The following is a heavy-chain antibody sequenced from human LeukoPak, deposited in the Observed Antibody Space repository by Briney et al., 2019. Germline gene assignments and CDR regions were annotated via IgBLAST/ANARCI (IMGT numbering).Heavy chain of an antibody. V-gene: IGHV3-30*14. Sequence: PGGSLRLSCAASGFTFSSYAMHWVRQAPGKGLEWVAVISYDGSNKYYADSVKGRFTISRDNSKNTLYLQMNSLRAEDTAVYYCARDGCSSTSCYIDYWGQGTLVTVSS. J-gene: IGHJ4*02. CDR3: ARDGCSSTSCYIDY. CDR1: GFTFSSYA. D-gene: IGHD2-2*02. CDR2: ISYDGSNK.